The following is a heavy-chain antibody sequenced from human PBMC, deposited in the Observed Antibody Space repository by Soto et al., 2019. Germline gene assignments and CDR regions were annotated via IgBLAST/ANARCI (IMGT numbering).Heavy chain of an antibody. CDR1: GGTLTSYA. J-gene: IGHJ5*02. Sequence: QVQVVQSGAEVRKPGSSLKVSCKASGGTLTSYAVNWVRQAPGQGLAWMGVVVPMLNTPKYAQRCQGRVTIAAAESRTTAFMELSTLRSNDPAVYYCAISAWNYGGPLTWLDPWGQGTLLTVSS. CDR2: VVPMLNTP. V-gene: IGHV1-69*01. CDR3: AISAWNYGGPLTWLDP. D-gene: IGHD1-7*01.